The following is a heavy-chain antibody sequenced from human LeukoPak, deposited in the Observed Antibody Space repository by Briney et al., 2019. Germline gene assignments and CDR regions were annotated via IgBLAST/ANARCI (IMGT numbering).Heavy chain of an antibody. J-gene: IGHJ6*02. V-gene: IGHV1-8*01. Sequence: ASVKVSCKASGYTFTSYDINWVRQATGQGLEWMGWMNPNGGNTGYAQKFQGRVTMTRNTSISTAYMELSSLRSEDTAVYYCARGSAQLTNCYYYGMDVWGQGTTVTVSS. CDR1: GYTFTSYD. CDR3: ARGSAQLTNCYYYGMDV. CDR2: MNPNGGNT. D-gene: IGHD2-2*01.